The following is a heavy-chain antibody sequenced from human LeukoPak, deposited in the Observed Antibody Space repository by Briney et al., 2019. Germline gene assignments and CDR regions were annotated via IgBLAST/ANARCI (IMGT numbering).Heavy chain of an antibody. D-gene: IGHD2-15*01. CDR3: GDGCWCDGNFQPPQLWY. V-gene: IGHV3-30*03. CDR2: ISYDGSNI. Sequence: GGSLRLSCAASEFTFSNYAMHWVRQAPGKGLEWAAAISYDGSNIFYADSVKGRFTISRDNSKNTLSLHMNSLRTEDAAVYYCGDGCWCDGNFQPPQLWYWGQGTGVLVSS. J-gene: IGHJ4*02. CDR1: EFTFSNYA.